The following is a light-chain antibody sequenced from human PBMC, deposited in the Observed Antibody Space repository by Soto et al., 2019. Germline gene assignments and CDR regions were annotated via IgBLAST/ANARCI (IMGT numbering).Light chain of an antibody. CDR2: DAS. V-gene: IGKV1-33*01. CDR1: QDISNY. CDR3: QQYDNLPFT. Sequence: DIQMTQSPSSLSASVGDRVTITCQASQDISNYLNWYQQKPGKAPKLLIYDASNLATGVTSRFSGSGSGTDFTFTISSLQPEDIATYYCQQYDNLPFTFGPGTKVDIK. J-gene: IGKJ3*01.